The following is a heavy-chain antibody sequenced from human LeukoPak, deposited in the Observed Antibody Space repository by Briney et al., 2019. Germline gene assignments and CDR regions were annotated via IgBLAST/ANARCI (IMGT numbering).Heavy chain of an antibody. CDR1: GYSFPSFW. Sequence: GESLKISCKGSGYSFPSFWITWVRQMPGKGLEWMGRIDPSDSYTNYSPSFQGHVTISADKSISTAYLQWSSLKASDTAMYYCARSYSGYDYLDYWGQGTLVTVSS. CDR2: IDPSDSYT. D-gene: IGHD5-12*01. CDR3: ARSYSGYDYLDY. J-gene: IGHJ4*02. V-gene: IGHV5-10-1*01.